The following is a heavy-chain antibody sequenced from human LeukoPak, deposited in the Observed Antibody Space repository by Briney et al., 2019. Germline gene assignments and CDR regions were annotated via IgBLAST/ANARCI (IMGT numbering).Heavy chain of an antibody. CDR3: AKWGDYDILTGYYDSDY. D-gene: IGHD3-9*01. CDR2: IGGRDGST. Sequence: GGSLTLSCAASGFIFSNYAMSWVRQAPGKGLERVSAIGGRDGSTYYADSVKGRFTVSRDDPKNTLYLQMNTLRVEDTAVYYCAKWGDYDILTGYYDSDYWGHGTLVTVSS. V-gene: IGHV3-23*01. CDR1: GFIFSNYA. J-gene: IGHJ4*01.